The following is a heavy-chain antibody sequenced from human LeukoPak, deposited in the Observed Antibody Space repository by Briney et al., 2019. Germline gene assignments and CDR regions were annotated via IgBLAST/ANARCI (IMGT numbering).Heavy chain of an antibody. V-gene: IGHV4-59*08. D-gene: IGHD3-16*01. CDR3: ARHSSISMLLDY. J-gene: IGHJ4*02. CDR2: IYYSGTT. CDR1: GGSISSYY. Sequence: SETLSLTCTVSGGSISSYYWSWIRQPPGKGLEWIGYIYYSGTTNYNPSLKSRVTISVDTSKNQFSLKLSSVTASDTAVYYCARHSSISMLLDYWGQGTLVTVSS.